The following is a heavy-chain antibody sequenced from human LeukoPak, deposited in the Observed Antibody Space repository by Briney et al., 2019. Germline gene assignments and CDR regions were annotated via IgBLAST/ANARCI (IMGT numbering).Heavy chain of an antibody. Sequence: SETLSLTCTVSGGSISSYYWSWIRQPAGKGLEWIGRIYTSGSTNYNPSLKSRVTISVDKSKNQFSLKLSSVTAADTAVYYCARDDVTAMVPDAFDIWGQGTMVTVS. CDR2: IYTSGST. CDR3: ARDDVTAMVPDAFDI. V-gene: IGHV4-4*07. D-gene: IGHD5-18*01. J-gene: IGHJ3*02. CDR1: GGSISSYY.